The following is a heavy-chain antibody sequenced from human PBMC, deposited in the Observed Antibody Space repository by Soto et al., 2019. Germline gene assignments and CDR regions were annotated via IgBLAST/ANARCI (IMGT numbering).Heavy chain of an antibody. Sequence: VKVSCKASGYTFTSYYMHWVRQAPGQGLEWMGIINPSGGSTSYAQKFQGRVTMTRDTSTSTVYMELSSLRSEDTAVYYCARDYAVTKDWFDPWGQGTLVTVSS. CDR2: INPSGGST. D-gene: IGHD4-4*01. V-gene: IGHV1-46*01. CDR1: GYTFTSYY. J-gene: IGHJ5*02. CDR3: ARDYAVTKDWFDP.